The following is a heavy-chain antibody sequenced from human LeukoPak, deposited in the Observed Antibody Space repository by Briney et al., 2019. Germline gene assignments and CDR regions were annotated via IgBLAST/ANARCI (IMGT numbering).Heavy chain of an antibody. Sequence: GGSLRLSCAGSGFPFSNYWMAWVRQAPGKGLEWVANMKEDGGEINYVDSVRGRFTISRDNAKNSLDLQMNSLRVDDTAVYYCVRDRGYSTFDYWGQGTLVIVSS. V-gene: IGHV3-7*01. CDR2: MKEDGGEI. CDR3: VRDRGYSTFDY. CDR1: GFPFSNYW. D-gene: IGHD4-23*01. J-gene: IGHJ4*02.